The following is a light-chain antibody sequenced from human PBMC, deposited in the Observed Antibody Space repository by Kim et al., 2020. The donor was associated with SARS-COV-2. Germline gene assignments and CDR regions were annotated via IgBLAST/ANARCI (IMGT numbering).Light chain of an antibody. J-gene: IGLJ1*01. CDR1: KLGNRY. V-gene: IGLV3-1*01. Sequence: YELTQPPSVSVSPGQTATITCSGDKLGNRYACWFQQRPGQSPVLVIYQDSKRPSGIPERFSGSNSGNTATLTISGTQALDEADYYCQAWDSSTGVFGTG. CDR3: QAWDSSTGV. CDR2: QDS.